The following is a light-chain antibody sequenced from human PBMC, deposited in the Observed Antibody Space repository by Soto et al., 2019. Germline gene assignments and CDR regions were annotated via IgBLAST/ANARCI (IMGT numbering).Light chain of an antibody. CDR3: SSYTSCSTVI. CDR2: DVR. J-gene: IGLJ2*01. Sequence: QSVLTQPASVSGSPGQSITISCTGTSSDVGGYNFVSWYQQHPGKAPKFIIYDVRNRPSGVSNRFSGSRSGNTASLTISGLQAEDEADYYCSSYTSCSTVIFGGGTKLTVL. V-gene: IGLV2-14*03. CDR1: SSDVGGYNF.